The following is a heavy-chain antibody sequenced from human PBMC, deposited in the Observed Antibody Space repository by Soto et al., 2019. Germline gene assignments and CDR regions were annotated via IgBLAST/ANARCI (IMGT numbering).Heavy chain of an antibody. Sequence: SETLSLTCTVSGGSISSYYWSWIRRPPGKGLEWIGYIYYSGSTNYNPSLKSRVTISVDTSKNQFSLKLSSVTAADTAVYYCARRRDYDPYYYYGMDVWGQGTTVTVSS. CDR3: ARRRDYDPYYYYGMDV. J-gene: IGHJ6*02. V-gene: IGHV4-59*08. D-gene: IGHD4-17*01. CDR1: GGSISSYY. CDR2: IYYSGST.